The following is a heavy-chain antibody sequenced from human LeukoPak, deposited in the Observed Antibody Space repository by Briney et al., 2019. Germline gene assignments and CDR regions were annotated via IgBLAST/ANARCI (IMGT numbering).Heavy chain of an antibody. D-gene: IGHD3-10*01. CDR1: GFTFDDYA. CDR2: ISASGDRT. V-gene: IGHV3-23*01. Sequence: GSLRLSCAASGFTFDDYAMHWVRQAPGKGLEWVSAISASGDRTYYADSVKGRFTISRDNSKNTLYLQMNSLRAEDTAVYSCAKNGEVLSWFDPWGQGTLVTVSS. CDR3: AKNGEVLSWFDP. J-gene: IGHJ5*02.